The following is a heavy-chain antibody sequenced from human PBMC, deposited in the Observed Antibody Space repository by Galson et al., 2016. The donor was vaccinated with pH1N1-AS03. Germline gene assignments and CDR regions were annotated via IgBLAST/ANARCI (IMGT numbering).Heavy chain of an antibody. J-gene: IGHJ4*02. Sequence: SLRLSCAASGFQFGIYGMHWVRQAPGKGLEWVAVIWYGGNTQYYSDSVRGRFTISRDNSRNTLFLQMNNLRDEDTAIYYCARDLACSCITCSLAFDHWGQGTLVSVSS. CDR2: IWYGGNTQ. D-gene: IGHD3-10*01. CDR3: ARDLACSCITCSLAFDH. V-gene: IGHV3-33*01. CDR1: GFQFGIYG.